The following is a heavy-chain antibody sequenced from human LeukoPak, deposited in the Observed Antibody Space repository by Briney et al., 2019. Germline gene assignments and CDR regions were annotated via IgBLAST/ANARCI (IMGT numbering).Heavy chain of an antibody. D-gene: IGHD6-6*01. CDR3: ARNKIAALDY. CDR2: IYYSGST. CDR1: GGSISSSSYY. Sequence: SETLSLTCTVSGGSISSSSYYWGWIRQPPGTGLEWIGSIYYSGSTYYNPSLKSRVTISVDTSKNQFSLKLSSVTAADTAVYYCARNKIAALDYWGQGTLVTVSS. V-gene: IGHV4-39*07. J-gene: IGHJ4*02.